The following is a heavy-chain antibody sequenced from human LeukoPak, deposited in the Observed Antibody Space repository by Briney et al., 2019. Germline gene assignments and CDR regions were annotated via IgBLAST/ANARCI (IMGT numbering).Heavy chain of an antibody. CDR2: ISSSSSYI. CDR3: AIVSQYYYDSSGYPEPFDY. Sequence: GGSLRLSCAASGFTFSSYSMNWVRQAPGKGLEWVSSISSSSSYIYYADSVKGRFTISRDNAKNSLYLQMNSLRAEDTAVYYCAIVSQYYYDSSGYPEPFDYWGQGTLVTVSS. D-gene: IGHD3-22*01. V-gene: IGHV3-21*01. CDR1: GFTFSSYS. J-gene: IGHJ4*02.